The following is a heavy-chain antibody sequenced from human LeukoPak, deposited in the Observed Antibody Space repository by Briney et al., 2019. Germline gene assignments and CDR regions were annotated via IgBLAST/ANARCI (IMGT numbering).Heavy chain of an antibody. Sequence: PGGSLRLSCAASGFTFSNFAMTWVRQAPGKGLEWVSSIVGSSSTYYADSLKGRFTIFRDNAKNSLYLQMNSLRAEDTAVYYCARIGAGSSRDYWGQGTLVTVSS. D-gene: IGHD6-13*01. J-gene: IGHJ4*02. CDR1: GFTFSNFA. CDR3: ARIGAGSSRDY. CDR2: IVGSSST. V-gene: IGHV3-21*01.